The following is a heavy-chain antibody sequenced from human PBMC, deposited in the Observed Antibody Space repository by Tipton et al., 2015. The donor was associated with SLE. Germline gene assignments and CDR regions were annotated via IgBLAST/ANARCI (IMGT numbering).Heavy chain of an antibody. CDR1: GFTFSSYS. D-gene: IGHD6-19*01. CDR2: ISSSSSTI. J-gene: IGHJ2*01. CDR3: AKHRSGWDDWYFDL. V-gene: IGHV3-48*01. Sequence: SLRLSCAASGFTFSSYSMNWVRQAPGKGLEWVSYISSSSSTIYYADSVKGRFTISRDNAKNTLYLQMNSLRAEDTAVYYCAKHRSGWDDWYFDLWGRGTLVTVSS.